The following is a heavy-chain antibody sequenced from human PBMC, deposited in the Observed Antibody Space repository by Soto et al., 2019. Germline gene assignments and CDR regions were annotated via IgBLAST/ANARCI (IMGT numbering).Heavy chain of an antibody. Sequence: QVQLVESGGGVVQPGRSLRLSCAASGFTFSSYAMHWVRQAPGKGLEWVAVISYDGSNKYYADSVKGRFTISRDNSKNTLYLQMNSLRAEDTAVYYCARGTELVVVIPNLDYWGQGTLVTVSS. J-gene: IGHJ4*02. D-gene: IGHD3-22*01. V-gene: IGHV3-30-3*01. CDR2: ISYDGSNK. CDR1: GFTFSSYA. CDR3: ARGTELVVVIPNLDY.